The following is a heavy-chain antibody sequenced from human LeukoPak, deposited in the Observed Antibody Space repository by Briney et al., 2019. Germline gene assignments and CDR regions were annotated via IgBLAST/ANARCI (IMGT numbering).Heavy chain of an antibody. CDR1: GFSFSTYG. D-gene: IGHD6-19*01. Sequence: GGSLRLSCAASGFSFSTYGMHWVRQAPGKGLEWVAVIWYDGTRKYYADSVKGRFTISRDNSKNTLYLQMNSLRAEDTAVYYCARIAVAGLSFDYWGQGTLVTVSS. V-gene: IGHV3-33*01. CDR3: ARIAVAGLSFDY. J-gene: IGHJ4*02. CDR2: IWYDGTRK.